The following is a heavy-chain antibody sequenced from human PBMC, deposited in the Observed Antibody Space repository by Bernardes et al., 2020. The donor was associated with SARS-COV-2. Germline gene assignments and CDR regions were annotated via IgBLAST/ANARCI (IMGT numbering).Heavy chain of an antibody. J-gene: IGHJ4*02. Sequence: GGSLRLSCAASGFTFSNYWMRWVRQAPGQGLAWVGRIKSKTDGGTTDYSAPVKGRFTISRDDSKNTLYLQMNSLKTEDTDVYYCTTKYYDFWSGPAEYWGQGTLVTGSS. V-gene: IGHV3-15*01. CDR2: IKSKTDGGTT. D-gene: IGHD3-3*01. CDR1: GFTFSNYW. CDR3: TTKYYDFWSGPAEY.